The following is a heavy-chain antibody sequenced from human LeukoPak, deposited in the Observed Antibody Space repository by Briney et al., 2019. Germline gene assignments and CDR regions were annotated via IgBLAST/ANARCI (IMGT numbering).Heavy chain of an antibody. J-gene: IGHJ6*02. CDR3: VGRVATGSMDV. CDR2: IHTSGST. Sequence: SETLSLTCTVSGGSISSYYWIWVRQPAGKGLEWIGRIHTSGSTNYNPSLKSRVTMSLDTSKNQLSLRLTSVTAADTAVYYCVGRVATGSMDVWGQGTTVTVSS. V-gene: IGHV4-4*07. CDR1: GGSISSYY. D-gene: IGHD5-12*01.